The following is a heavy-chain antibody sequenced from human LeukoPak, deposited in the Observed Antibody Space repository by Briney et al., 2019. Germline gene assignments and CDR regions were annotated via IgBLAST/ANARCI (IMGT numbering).Heavy chain of an antibody. CDR2: IKQDGSEK. CDR3: TTEPYDYVWGSYEFDY. Sequence: PGGSLRLSCAASGFTFSSYWMSWVRQAPGKGLEWVANIKQDGSEKYYVDSVKGRFTISRDNSKNTLYLQMNSLRAEDTAVYYCTTEPYDYVWGSYEFDYWGQGTQVTVSS. D-gene: IGHD3-16*01. J-gene: IGHJ4*02. V-gene: IGHV3-7*03. CDR1: GFTFSSYW.